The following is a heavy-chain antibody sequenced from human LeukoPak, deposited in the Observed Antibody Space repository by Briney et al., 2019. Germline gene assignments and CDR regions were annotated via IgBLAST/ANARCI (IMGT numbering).Heavy chain of an antibody. J-gene: IGHJ4*02. CDR3: TRHGPTDGGFIGL. D-gene: IGHD3-16*02. V-gene: IGHV4-39*01. Sequence: PSETLSLTCTASGGAIASNNLYWVWIRPPPGQGLEWIGSIYYSGTTYYNPSLNRRATTSVDTSKNQFSLKLSSVTAADTAVYYCTRHGPTDGGFIGLWGQGTLVSVSS. CDR2: IYYSGTT. CDR1: GGAIASNNLY.